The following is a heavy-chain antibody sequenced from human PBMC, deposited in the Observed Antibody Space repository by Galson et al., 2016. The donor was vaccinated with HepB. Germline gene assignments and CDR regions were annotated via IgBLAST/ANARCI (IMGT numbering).Heavy chain of an antibody. CDR1: GFTFSNAW. Sequence: SLRLSCAASGFTFSNAWMSWVRQASGKGLEWVGRIKSKTDGGTTDYAAPVKGRFTISRDDSKNTLYLQMNSLKTEDTAVYYCTTGGGNWALGMDVWGQGTTVTVAS. CDR2: IKSKTDGGTT. D-gene: IGHD1-1*01. CDR3: TTGGGNWALGMDV. J-gene: IGHJ6*02. V-gene: IGHV3-15*01.